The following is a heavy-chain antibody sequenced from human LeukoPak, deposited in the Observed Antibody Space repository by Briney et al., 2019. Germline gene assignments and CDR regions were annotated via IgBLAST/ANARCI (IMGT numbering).Heavy chain of an antibody. D-gene: IGHD3-9*01. V-gene: IGHV1-69*04. Sequence: ASVKVSCKASGGTFSSYAISWVRQAPGQGLEWMGRIIPILGIANYAQKFQGRVTITADKSTSTAHMELSSLRSEDTAVYYCARDRSGYYDILNPLDYWGQGTLVTVSS. CDR1: GGTFSSYA. CDR2: IIPILGIA. J-gene: IGHJ4*02. CDR3: ARDRSGYYDILNPLDY.